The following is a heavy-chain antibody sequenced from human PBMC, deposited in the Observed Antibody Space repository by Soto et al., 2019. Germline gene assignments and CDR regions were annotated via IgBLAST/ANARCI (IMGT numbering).Heavy chain of an antibody. Sequence: QVQLQESGPGLVKPSQTLSLTCTVSGGSISSGGYYWSWIRQHPGKGLEWIGYIYYSGSTYYNPSLKSRVTISVDTSKNQFSLKLSSVTAADTAVYYCANRGYSYGFSLGMDVWGQGTTVTVSS. J-gene: IGHJ6*02. V-gene: IGHV4-31*03. CDR2: IYYSGST. CDR3: ANRGYSYGFSLGMDV. D-gene: IGHD5-18*01. CDR1: GGSISSGGYY.